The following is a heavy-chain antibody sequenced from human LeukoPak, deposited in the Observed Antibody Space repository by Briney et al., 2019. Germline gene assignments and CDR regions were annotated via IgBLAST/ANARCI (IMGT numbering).Heavy chain of an antibody. CDR2: INPNSGGT. Sequence: ASVKVSCKASGYTFTGYYMHWVRQAPGQGLEWMGWINPNSGGTNYAQKFQCRVTMTRDTSISTAYMELSRLRSDDTAVYYCARRRDGYCSGGSCYMFGYWGQGTLVTVSS. CDR3: ARRRDGYCSGGSCYMFGY. J-gene: IGHJ4*02. D-gene: IGHD2-15*01. CDR1: GYTFTGYY. V-gene: IGHV1-2*02.